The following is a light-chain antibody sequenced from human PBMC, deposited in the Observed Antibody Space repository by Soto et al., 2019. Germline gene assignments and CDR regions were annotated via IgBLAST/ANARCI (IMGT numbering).Light chain of an antibody. Sequence: QSVLTQLPSVSGAPGQRVTISCTGSGSNIGAGFDIHWYQHLPGTAPKLLIYGINNRPSGVPDRFSGSKSGTSASLAITGLQAEDEADYYCQSYDSSLSGYIFGTGTKVTVL. J-gene: IGLJ1*01. CDR3: QSYDSSLSGYI. CDR1: GSNIGAGFD. CDR2: GIN. V-gene: IGLV1-40*01.